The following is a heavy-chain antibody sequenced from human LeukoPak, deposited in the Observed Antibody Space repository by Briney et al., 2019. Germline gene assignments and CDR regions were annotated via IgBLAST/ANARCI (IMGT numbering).Heavy chain of an antibody. D-gene: IGHD3-10*01. J-gene: IGHJ5*02. CDR1: GGSISSSSYY. V-gene: IGHV4-39*01. CDR3: ARHRDYYGSGINWFDP. Sequence: SETLSLTCTVSGGSISSSSYYWGWIRQPPGKGLEWIGSIYYSGSTYYNPSLKSRVTISVDTSKNQFSLKLSSVTAADTAVYYCARHRDYYGSGINWFDPWGQGTLVTVSS. CDR2: IYYSGST.